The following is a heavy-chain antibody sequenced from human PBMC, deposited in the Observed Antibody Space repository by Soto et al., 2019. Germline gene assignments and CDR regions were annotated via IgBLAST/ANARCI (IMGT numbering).Heavy chain of an antibody. D-gene: IGHD2-15*01. J-gene: IGHJ4*02. Sequence: PGGSLRLSCAASGFTVSNNYMSWVRQAPGKGLEWLSVFYSGGGTYYADSVKGRFTISRDNAKNSLYLQMNSLRAEDTAVYYCARERAALTYFDSWGQGTRVPVPS. V-gene: IGHV3-66*01. CDR1: GFTVSNNY. CDR3: ARERAALTYFDS. CDR2: FYSGGGT.